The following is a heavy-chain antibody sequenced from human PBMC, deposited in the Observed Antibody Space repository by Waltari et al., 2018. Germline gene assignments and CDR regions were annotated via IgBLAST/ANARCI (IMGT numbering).Heavy chain of an antibody. J-gene: IGHJ4*02. V-gene: IGHV1-69*12. Sequence: QVQLVQSGAEVKKPGSSVKVSCKASGGTFSSYAISWVRQAPGQGLEWLGGIIPIFGTAHYEQNFQRRRTVTADESTSPAYRELSSLRSEGTAVEYLAREGIGAAAGFDYWGQGTLVTVSS. D-gene: IGHD6-13*01. CDR1: GGTFSSYA. CDR3: AREGIGAAAGFDY. CDR2: IIPIFGTA.